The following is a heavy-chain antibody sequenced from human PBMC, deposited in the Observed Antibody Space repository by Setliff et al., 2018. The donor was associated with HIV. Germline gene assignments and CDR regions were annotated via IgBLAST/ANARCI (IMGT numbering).Heavy chain of an antibody. Sequence: SGGSLRLSCAASGFTFSSHWMHWVRQAPGKGLVWVSRISSDGSSTNYADSVRGRFTISRDNAKNTLYLQMSSLSAEDTAVYYCASGSYAQLGGPDDYWGQGTLVTVSS. J-gene: IGHJ4*02. D-gene: IGHD3-10*01. CDR3: ASGSYAQLGGPDDY. CDR2: ISSDGSST. CDR1: GFTFSSHW. V-gene: IGHV3-74*01.